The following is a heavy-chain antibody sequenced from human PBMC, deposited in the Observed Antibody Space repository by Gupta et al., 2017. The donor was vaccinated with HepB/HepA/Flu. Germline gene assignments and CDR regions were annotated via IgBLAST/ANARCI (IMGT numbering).Heavy chain of an antibody. CDR3: AREGTTGFDP. D-gene: IGHD1-7*01. J-gene: IGHJ5*02. V-gene: IGHV4-31*03. Sequence: QVQLQESGPGLVKPSQTLSLTCTVTGGSISSGGYYWSWIRQHPGKGLEWIGYIYYSGSTDDNPSLKSRVTISVDTSKNQLSLKVRSVTAADTAVYYGAREGTTGFDPWGQGTLVTVSS. CDR2: IYYSGST. CDR1: GGSISSGGYY.